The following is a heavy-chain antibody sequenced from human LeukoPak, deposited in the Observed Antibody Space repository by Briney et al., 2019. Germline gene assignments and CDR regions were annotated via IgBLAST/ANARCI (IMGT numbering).Heavy chain of an antibody. J-gene: IGHJ3*02. CDR3: ARTVDWPGAFDI. CDR2: IRYDGSNK. D-gene: IGHD3-9*01. Sequence: GGSLRLSCAASGFTFSSYGMHWVRQAPGKGLEWVAFIRYDGSNKYYADSVKGRFTISRDNSKNTLYLQMNSLRAEDTAVYYCARTVDWPGAFDIWGQGTMVTVSS. V-gene: IGHV3-30*02. CDR1: GFTFSSYG.